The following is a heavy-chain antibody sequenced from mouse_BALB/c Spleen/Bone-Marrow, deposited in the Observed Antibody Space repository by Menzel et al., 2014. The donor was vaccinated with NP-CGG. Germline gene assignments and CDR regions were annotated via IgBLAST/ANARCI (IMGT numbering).Heavy chain of an antibody. CDR3: ASLTGTFDY. Sequence: VQLQQSGAELVRSGASVKLSCTGSGFNIKDTYIHWVKQRPEQGLEWIGRIDPANEHTKYDPNFQGKATITADTSSNTAYLQLSSLTSEDTAVYYCASLTGTFDYWGQGSTLTVSS. CDR2: IDPANEHT. CDR1: GFNIKDTY. D-gene: IGHD4-1*01. J-gene: IGHJ2*01. V-gene: IGHV14-3*02.